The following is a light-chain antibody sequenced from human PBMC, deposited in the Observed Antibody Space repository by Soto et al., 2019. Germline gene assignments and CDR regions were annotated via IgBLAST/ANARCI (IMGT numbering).Light chain of an antibody. CDR1: QTISSW. CDR2: HAS. J-gene: IGKJ1*01. CDR3: QQYMSYS. Sequence: DIQMTQSPSTLSGSVGDRGTITCRASQTISSWLAWYQQKPGTAPKLLIYHASNLESGVPSRFSGSGSGTEFTLTISSLQPDDFATYYCQQYMSYSFGQGTQVDIK. V-gene: IGKV1-5*01.